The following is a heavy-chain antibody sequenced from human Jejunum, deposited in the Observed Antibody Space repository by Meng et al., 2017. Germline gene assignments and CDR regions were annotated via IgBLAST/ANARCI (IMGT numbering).Heavy chain of an antibody. CDR2: IDHGGST. Sequence: QVQLQQWGAGLLKPSETLSLTCAVYGGSFSGYYCGWIRQAPGKGLEWIGDIDHGGSTNYNPSLKNRVTISVDTSRNQISLNLNSVTAADTAVYYCARGGDPRAYYFDYWGQGNLVTVSS. D-gene: IGHD3-10*01. CDR1: GGSFSGYY. J-gene: IGHJ4*02. V-gene: IGHV4-34*01. CDR3: ARGGDPRAYYFDY.